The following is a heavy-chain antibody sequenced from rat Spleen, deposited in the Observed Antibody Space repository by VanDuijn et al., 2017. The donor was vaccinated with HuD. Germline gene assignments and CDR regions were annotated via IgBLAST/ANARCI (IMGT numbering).Heavy chain of an antibody. CDR2: ISYDGSST. V-gene: IGHV5-29*01. Sequence: EVQLVESGGGLVQPGRSLKLSCAASGFTFSNYGMAWVRQAPTKGLEWVATISYDGSSTYYRDSVKGRFTISRDNAKSTLYLQMDSLRSEDTATYYCARSQWGYFDYWGQGVMVTVSS. D-gene: IGHD1-1*01. CDR3: ARSQWGYFDY. CDR1: GFTFSNYG. J-gene: IGHJ2*01.